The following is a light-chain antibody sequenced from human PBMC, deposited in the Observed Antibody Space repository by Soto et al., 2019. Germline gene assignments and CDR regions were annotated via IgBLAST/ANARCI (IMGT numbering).Light chain of an antibody. CDR1: QSVSSSY. Sequence: EIVLTQSPGTLSLSPGERATLSCRASQSVSSSYLAWYQQKPGQAPRLLIYGASSRATGIPDKFSGSGSGTDFTLTISRLEPEDFAVDYCQQDGSSPATFGQGTKVEIK. J-gene: IGKJ1*01. CDR3: QQDGSSPAT. CDR2: GAS. V-gene: IGKV3-20*01.